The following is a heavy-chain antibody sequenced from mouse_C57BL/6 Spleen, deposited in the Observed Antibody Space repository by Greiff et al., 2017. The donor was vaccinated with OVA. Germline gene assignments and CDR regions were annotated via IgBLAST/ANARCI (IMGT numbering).Heavy chain of an antibody. J-gene: IGHJ2*01. Sequence: QVQLQQSGPELVKPGASVKISCKASGYAFSSSWMNWVKQRPGKGLEWIGRIYPGDGDTNYNGKFKGKATLTADKSSSTAYMQLSRLTSEDSAVYFCARRGTGTSSRFDYWGQGTTLTVSS. D-gene: IGHD4-1*01. V-gene: IGHV1-82*01. CDR2: IYPGDGDT. CDR1: GYAFSSSW. CDR3: ARRGTGTSSRFDY.